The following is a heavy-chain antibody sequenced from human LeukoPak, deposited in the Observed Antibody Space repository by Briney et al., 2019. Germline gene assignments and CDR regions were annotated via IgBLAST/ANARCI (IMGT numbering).Heavy chain of an antibody. D-gene: IGHD5-24*01. J-gene: IGHJ4*02. Sequence: HPGGSLRLSCAASGFTFSTYAMSWVRRAPGKGLEWVSDFTGGSGKTYYADSVKGRFTISRDNSKNTLYLQMNSLRAEDTAVYYCARDSIGETTIPASLGYWGQATLVTVSS. V-gene: IGHV3-23*01. CDR3: ARDSIGETTIPASLGY. CDR1: GFTFSTYA. CDR2: FTGGSGKT.